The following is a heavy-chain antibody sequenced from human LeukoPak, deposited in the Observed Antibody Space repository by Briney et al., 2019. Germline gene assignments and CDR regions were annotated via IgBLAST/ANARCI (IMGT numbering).Heavy chain of an antibody. D-gene: IGHD6-13*01. CDR1: GFTVSSNY. CDR2: IYSGGST. CDR3: ASEDYSSSWYGSYYYGMDV. Sequence: RGSLRLSCAASGFTVSSNYMSWVRHAPGKGLEWVSVIYSGGSTYYADSVKGRFTISRDNSKNTLYLQMNSLRAEDTAVYYCASEDYSSSWYGSYYYGMDVWGKGTTVTVSS. V-gene: IGHV3-53*05. J-gene: IGHJ6*04.